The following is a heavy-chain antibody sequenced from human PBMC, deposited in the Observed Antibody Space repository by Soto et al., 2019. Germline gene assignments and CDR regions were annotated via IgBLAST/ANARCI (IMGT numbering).Heavy chain of an antibody. Sequence: EAQLVESGGGVVQPGGSLRLSCAASGFTFSNYEMHWVRQAPGKGLEYVSGISNNGANKDYAKSVKGRFTISRDNSENTLYLQMGSLRAEDMALYYCARRGYGSRWPNVYLDVWGKGTTVTVSS. J-gene: IGHJ6*03. V-gene: IGHV3-64*01. CDR1: GFTFSNYE. CDR3: ARRGYGSRWPNVYLDV. CDR2: ISNNGANK. D-gene: IGHD6-13*01.